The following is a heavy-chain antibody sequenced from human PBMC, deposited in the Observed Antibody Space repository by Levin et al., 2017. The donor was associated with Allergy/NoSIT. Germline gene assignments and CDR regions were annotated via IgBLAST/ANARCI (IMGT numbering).Heavy chain of an antibody. Sequence: PGGSLRLSCATSGFTFMIHGMFWVRQAPGKGLEWVALIWYDGSKPNYADSVKGRVTIFKDSYTNTLYLEMDRLRVDDTAIYYCARDMSFGSLVDWGQGTRVTVSS. J-gene: IGHJ4*02. CDR1: GFTFMIHG. D-gene: IGHD2-15*01. V-gene: IGHV3-33*07. CDR2: IWYDGSKP. CDR3: ARDMSFGSLVD.